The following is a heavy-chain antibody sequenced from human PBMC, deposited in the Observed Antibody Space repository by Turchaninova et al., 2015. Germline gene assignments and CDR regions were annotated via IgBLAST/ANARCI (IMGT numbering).Heavy chain of an antibody. V-gene: IGHV3-48*04. CDR3: ARTTCSGGSCSSIFEY. CDR2: FSSSDPTT. Sequence: EVQLVESGGGLVQPGGSLRVSCDGSGFPFSSHSMHWVRQAPGEGLVWLAYFSSSDPTTQCPDSVNGRFNKSIDDTKISLFLQLNRLRAEDTAVYYCARTTCSGGSCSSIFEYWGQGTLVTVSS. J-gene: IGHJ4*02. CDR1: GFPFSSHS. D-gene: IGHD2-15*01.